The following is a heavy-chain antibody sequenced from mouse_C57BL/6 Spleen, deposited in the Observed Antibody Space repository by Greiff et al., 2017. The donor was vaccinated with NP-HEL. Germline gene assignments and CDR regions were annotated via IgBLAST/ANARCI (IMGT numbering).Heavy chain of an antibody. CDR3: ARGDGYFDY. J-gene: IGHJ2*01. CDR1: GYTFTSYW. V-gene: IGHV1-61*01. Sequence: QVQLQQPGAERVRPGYSVKLSCKASGYTFTSYWMDWVKQRPGQGLEWIGNIYPSDSETHYNQKFKDKATLTVDKSSSTAYMQLSSLTSEDSAVYYCARGDGYFDYWGQGTTLTVSS. CDR2: IYPSDSET.